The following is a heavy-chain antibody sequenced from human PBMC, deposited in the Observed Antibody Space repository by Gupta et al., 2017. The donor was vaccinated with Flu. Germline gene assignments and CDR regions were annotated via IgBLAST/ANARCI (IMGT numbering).Heavy chain of an antibody. V-gene: IGHV3-53*01. J-gene: IGHJ4*02. CDR2: IYSGGST. Sequence: EVQLVESGGGLIQPGGSLRLSCAASGFTVSSNYMSWIRQAPGKGLEWVSVIYSGGSTYYADSVKGRFTISRDNSKNTLYLQMNSLRAEDTAVYYCAIDSSSHLLLDYWGQGTLVTVSS. CDR3: AIDSSSHLLLDY. CDR1: GFTVSSNY. D-gene: IGHD6-6*01.